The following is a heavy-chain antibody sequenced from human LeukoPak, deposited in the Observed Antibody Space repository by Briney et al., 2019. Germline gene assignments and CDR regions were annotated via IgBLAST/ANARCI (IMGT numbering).Heavy chain of an antibody. CDR2: ISAYNGNT. CDR3: ARDIVLMVRDAFDI. CDR1: GYTLTSYG. V-gene: IGHV1-18*01. D-gene: IGHD2-8*01. J-gene: IGHJ3*02. Sequence: ASVMVSCKASGYTLTSYGISWVRQAPGQGLEWMGWISAYNGNTNYAQKLQGRVTMTTDTSTSTAYMELRSLRSDDTAVYYCARDIVLMVRDAFDIWGQGTMVTVSS.